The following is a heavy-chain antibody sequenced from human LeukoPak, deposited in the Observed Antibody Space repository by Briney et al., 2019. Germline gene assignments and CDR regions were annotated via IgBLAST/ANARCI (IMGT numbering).Heavy chain of an antibody. J-gene: IGHJ4*02. V-gene: IGHV3-33*01. Sequence: PGRSLRLYCAASGFTFSSYGLHWVRQAPGKGLEWVAVIWYDGNKKYYADSVKGRFTISRDNSKNTLYLQMNSLRAEDTAVYYCARGQLLFDYWGQGTLVTVSS. D-gene: IGHD2-2*01. CDR3: ARGQLLFDY. CDR1: GFTFSSYG. CDR2: IWYDGNKK.